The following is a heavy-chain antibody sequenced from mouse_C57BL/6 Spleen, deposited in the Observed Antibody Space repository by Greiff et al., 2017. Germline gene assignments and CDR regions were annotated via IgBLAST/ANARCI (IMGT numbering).Heavy chain of an antibody. CDR2: IHPNSGST. D-gene: IGHD1-1*01. CDR3: ARATTVYAMDY. V-gene: IGHV1-64*01. J-gene: IGHJ4*01. CDR1: GYTFTSYW. Sequence: QVQLQQPGAELVKPGASVKLSCKASGYTFTSYWMHWVKQRPGQGLEWIGMIHPNSGSTNYNEKFKSKAKLTVDKSSSTAYMQLSSLTSEDSAVYYCARATTVYAMDYWGQGTSVTVSS.